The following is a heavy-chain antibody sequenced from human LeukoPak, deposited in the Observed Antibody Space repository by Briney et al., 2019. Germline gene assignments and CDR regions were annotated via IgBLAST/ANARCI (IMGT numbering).Heavy chain of an antibody. V-gene: IGHV1-8*01. CDR3: ARGGESHSFYYYGMDV. J-gene: IGHJ6*02. CDR2: MNPNSGNT. D-gene: IGHD3-10*01. Sequence: ASVKVFCKASGYTFTSYDINWVRQATGQGLEWMGWMNPNSGNTGYAQKFQGRVTMTRNTSISTAYMELSSLRSEDTAVYYCARGGESHSFYYYGMDVWGQGTTVTVSS. CDR1: GYTFTSYD.